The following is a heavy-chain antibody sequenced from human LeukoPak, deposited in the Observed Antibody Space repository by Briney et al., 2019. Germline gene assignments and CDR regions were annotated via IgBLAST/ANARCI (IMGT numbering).Heavy chain of an antibody. CDR2: MSGSGASI. CDR1: GITFGTYP. CDR3: AKVHLPIGDSSGYAKFDN. D-gene: IGHD3-22*01. V-gene: IGHV3-23*01. J-gene: IGHJ4*02. Sequence: GGSLRLSCGASGITFGTYPMSWVRQAPGKGLEWVSAMSGSGASIYYADSVKGRFTISRDNSKNTLYLQMNSLRAEDTAVYFCAKVHLPIGDSSGYAKFDNWGQGTLVIVSS.